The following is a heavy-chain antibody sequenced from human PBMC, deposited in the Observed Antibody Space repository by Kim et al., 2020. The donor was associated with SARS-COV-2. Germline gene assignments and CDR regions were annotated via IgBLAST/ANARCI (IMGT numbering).Heavy chain of an antibody. D-gene: IGHD1-26*01. Sequence: GGSLRLSCAASGFTFSNYDMHWVRQATGKGLEWVSTIGTAGDTYYPGSVKGRFTISRENAKNSLYLQMNSLRAGDMAVYYCVRAVSGSYFTAYYYYGMDV. CDR1: GFTFSNYD. V-gene: IGHV3-13*04. CDR3: VRAVSGSYFTAYYYYGMDV. J-gene: IGHJ6*01. CDR2: IGTAGDT.